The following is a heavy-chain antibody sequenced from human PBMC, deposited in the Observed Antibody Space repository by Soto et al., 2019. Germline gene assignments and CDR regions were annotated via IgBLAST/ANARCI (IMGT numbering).Heavy chain of an antibody. CDR1: GYTFTSYD. D-gene: IGHD6-13*01. Sequence: ASVRVSGKASGYTFTSYDINWVRQAPGQGLEWMGWISPYNENTMYAQKFQGRVTMTTDTSTNTVYMELTSLISDDTAVYYCARVPPYVSSWKSFCDPWGQGTLVTVSS. J-gene: IGHJ5*02. CDR3: ARVPPYVSSWKSFCDP. CDR2: ISPYNENT. V-gene: IGHV1-18*01.